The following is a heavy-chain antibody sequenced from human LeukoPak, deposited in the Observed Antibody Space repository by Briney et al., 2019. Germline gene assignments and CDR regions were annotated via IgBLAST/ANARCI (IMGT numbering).Heavy chain of an antibody. CDR2: INSDGSST. V-gene: IGHV3-74*01. CDR1: GFTFSSYW. Sequence: GGSLRLSCAASGFTFSSYWMHWVRQAPGKGLVWVSRINSDGSSTSYADSVKGRFTISRDNAKNTLYLQMNSLRAEDTAVYYCAKDLEPATFYYYFYMDVWGKGTTVTISS. CDR3: AKDLEPATFYYYFYMDV. J-gene: IGHJ6*03.